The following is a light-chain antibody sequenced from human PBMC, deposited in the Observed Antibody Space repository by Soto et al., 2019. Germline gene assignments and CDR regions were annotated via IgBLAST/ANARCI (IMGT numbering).Light chain of an antibody. CDR3: HQYDTWPPYT. Sequence: EIVMTQSPATLSVSPGERVTLSCRASQSVSSNLAWYQQKPGQAPRLLIYGASTRATGIPARFSGSGSGTDFSLTISCLKSEDFTVCYYHQYDTWPPYTLGQGTKLEIK. CDR1: QSVSSN. V-gene: IGKV3-15*01. J-gene: IGKJ2*01. CDR2: GAS.